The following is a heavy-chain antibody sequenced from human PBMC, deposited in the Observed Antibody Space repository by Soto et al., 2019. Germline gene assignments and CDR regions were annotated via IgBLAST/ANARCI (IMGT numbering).Heavy chain of an antibody. D-gene: IGHD3-10*01. CDR2: IYHSETT. CDR3: ASLGLYSCGSGSCYPGYFDS. V-gene: IGHV4-59*08. CDR1: GGSIGSYY. Sequence: PSETLSLTCSVSGGSIGSYYWSWIRQPPGKGLERIGFIYHSETTNYNPSLNSRVTISVDTPKNLFSLKLSSVTAADTAMYFCASLGLYSCGSGSCYPGYFDSWGQGTLVTVSS. J-gene: IGHJ4*02.